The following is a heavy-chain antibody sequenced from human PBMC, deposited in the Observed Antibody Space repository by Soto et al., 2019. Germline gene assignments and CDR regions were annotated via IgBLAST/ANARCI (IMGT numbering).Heavy chain of an antibody. D-gene: IGHD1-26*01. V-gene: IGHV4-4*07. CDR3: ARSPVLGAPNRFDY. CDR2: IYTSGST. J-gene: IGHJ4*02. Sequence: SETLSLTCTVSGGSISSYYWSWIRQPAGKGLEWIGRIYTSGSTNYNPSLKSRVTMSVDTSKNQFSRKLSSVTAADTAVYYCARSPVLGAPNRFDYWGQGTLVTVSS. CDR1: GGSISSYY.